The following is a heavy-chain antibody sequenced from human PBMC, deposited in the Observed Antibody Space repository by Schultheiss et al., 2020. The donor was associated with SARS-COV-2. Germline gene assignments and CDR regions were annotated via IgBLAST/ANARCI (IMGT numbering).Heavy chain of an antibody. D-gene: IGHD1-26*01. CDR3: ARWSRPIDY. Sequence: SVKVSCKASGYTFTGYYMHWVRQAPGQGLEWMGGIIPIFGTANYAQKFQGRVTITADESTSTAYMELSSLRAEDTAVYYCARWSRPIDYWGQGTLVTVSS. CDR2: IIPIFGTA. V-gene: IGHV1-69*13. J-gene: IGHJ4*02. CDR1: GYTFTGYY.